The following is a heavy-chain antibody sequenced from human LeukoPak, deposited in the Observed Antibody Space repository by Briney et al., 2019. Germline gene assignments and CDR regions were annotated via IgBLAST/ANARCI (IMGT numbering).Heavy chain of an antibody. D-gene: IGHD6-6*01. Sequence: SETLSLTCTVSGGSISSYYWSWIRQPPGKGLEWIGYIYYSGSTNYNPSLKSRVTISVDTSKNQFSLKLSSVTAADTAVYYCARSYSSSSSMGSRGQGTLVTVSS. J-gene: IGHJ4*02. V-gene: IGHV4-59*01. CDR3: ARSYSSSSSMGS. CDR1: GGSISSYY. CDR2: IYYSGST.